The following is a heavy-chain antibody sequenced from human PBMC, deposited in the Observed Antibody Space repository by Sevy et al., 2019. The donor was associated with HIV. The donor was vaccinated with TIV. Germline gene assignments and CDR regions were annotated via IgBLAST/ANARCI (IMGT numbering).Heavy chain of an antibody. J-gene: IGHJ4*02. CDR1: GGSITSLY. V-gene: IGHV4-59*08. CDR2: IYYNGHI. Sequence: SETLSLTCTVSGGSITSLYWNRIRQPPGKGLEWIANIYYNGHINYNPSLKTRVTLSLDTSKNQFSLRLSSVTAADTAMYYCAGENAWGRGYSWGQGTLVTVSS. CDR3: AGENAWGRGYS. D-gene: IGHD1-26*01.